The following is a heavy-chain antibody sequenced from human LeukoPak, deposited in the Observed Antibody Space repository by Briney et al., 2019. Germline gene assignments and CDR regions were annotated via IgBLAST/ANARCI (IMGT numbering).Heavy chain of an antibody. CDR1: GFTFSNFG. Sequence: GGSLRLSCAASGFTFSNFGMHWVRQTPGKGREWVAFIRYDGSNKFYVDSVKGRFTISRDNSKNTLYLQMNRLRSEDTAVYYCAKVYYCDAFHIWGQGTMVTVSS. V-gene: IGHV3-30*02. D-gene: IGHD2/OR15-2a*01. J-gene: IGHJ3*02. CDR3: AKVYYCDAFHI. CDR2: IRYDGSNK.